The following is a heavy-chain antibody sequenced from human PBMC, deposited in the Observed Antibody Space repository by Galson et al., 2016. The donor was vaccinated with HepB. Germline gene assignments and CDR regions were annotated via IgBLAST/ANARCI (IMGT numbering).Heavy chain of an antibody. CDR2: ISHDGTSK. V-gene: IGHV3-30-3*01. Sequence: SLRLSCAASGFTFSYYAMHWVRQAPGKGLEWVALISHDGTSKYYADSLKGQFTISRDNSKSTLYLQMNSLRVEDTAVYYCARTYLLDYWGQGTPVTVSS. J-gene: IGHJ4*02. CDR3: ARTYLLDY. D-gene: IGHD2-15*01. CDR1: GFTFSYYA.